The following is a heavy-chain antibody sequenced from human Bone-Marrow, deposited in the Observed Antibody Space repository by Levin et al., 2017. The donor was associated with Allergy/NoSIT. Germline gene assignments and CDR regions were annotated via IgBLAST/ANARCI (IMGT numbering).Heavy chain of an antibody. J-gene: IGHJ4*02. V-gene: IGHV3-30*18. CDR2: ISYDGSNK. Sequence: GGSLRLSCAASGFTFSSYGMHWVRQAPGKGLEWVAVISYDGSNKYYADSVKGRFTISRDNSKNTLYLQMNSLRAEDTAVYYCAKDAGSVAPDYDFWSGPIDYFDYWGQGTLVTVSS. D-gene: IGHD3-3*01. CDR1: GFTFSSYG. CDR3: AKDAGSVAPDYDFWSGPIDYFDY.